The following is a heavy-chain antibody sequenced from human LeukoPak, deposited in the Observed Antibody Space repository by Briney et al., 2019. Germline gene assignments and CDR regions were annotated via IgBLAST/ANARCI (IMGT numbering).Heavy chain of an antibody. CDR3: ARGPPDSSGWDYYYYGMDV. Sequence: GSLRLSCAASGFTFSNYAMSWIRQPPGKGLEWIGEINHSGSTNYNPSLKSRVTISVDTSKNQFSLKLSSVTAADTAVYYCARGPPDSSGWDYYYYGMDVWGQGTTVTVSS. J-gene: IGHJ6*02. CDR2: INHSGST. D-gene: IGHD6-19*01. CDR1: GFTFSNYA. V-gene: IGHV4-34*01.